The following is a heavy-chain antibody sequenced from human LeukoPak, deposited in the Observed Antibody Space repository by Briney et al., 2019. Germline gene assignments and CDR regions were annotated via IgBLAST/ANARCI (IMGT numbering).Heavy chain of an antibody. Sequence: PGTSLSLSCAASGFTFSNSLMHWVRQAPGLGLDWVAVISYDGSNKYYADSVKGRFTISRDNSKNTLYLQMNSLRAEDTAVYHFAVTSEGPRGPFDYWGQGTLVTVSS. V-gene: IGHV3-30-3*01. CDR1: GFTFSNSL. CDR3: AVTSEGPRGPFDY. J-gene: IGHJ4*02. CDR2: ISYDGSNK. D-gene: IGHD2-15*01.